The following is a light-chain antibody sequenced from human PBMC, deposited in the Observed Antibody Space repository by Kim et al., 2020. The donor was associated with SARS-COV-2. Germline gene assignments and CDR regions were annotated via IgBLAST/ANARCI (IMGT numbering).Light chain of an antibody. Sequence: GRGITISCPGSTSKVGTTTVYWQQQIPGRAPNLLIYRNDQRPAGVPDRFSGSKSGTSASLAISGPHAEDEADYYCATWDVSLKGGVFGGGTQLTVL. J-gene: IGLJ3*02. V-gene: IGLV1-44*01. CDR2: RND. CDR3: ATWDVSLKGGV. CDR1: TSKVGTTT.